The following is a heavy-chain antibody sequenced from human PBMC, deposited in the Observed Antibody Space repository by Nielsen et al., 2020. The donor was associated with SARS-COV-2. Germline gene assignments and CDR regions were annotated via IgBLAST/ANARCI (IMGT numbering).Heavy chain of an antibody. CDR2: ISYDGSNK. CDR1: GFTFSSYA. V-gene: IGHV3-30-3*01. J-gene: IGHJ4*02. D-gene: IGHD6-13*01. CDR3: AREGILYSSSWYASTIDY. Sequence: GGSLRLSCAASGFTFSSYAMHWVRQAPGKGLKWVAVISYDGSNKNYAESVKGRFTITRDSSKNTLYLQMNSLRAEDTAVYYCAREGILYSSSWYASTIDYWGQGTLVTVSS.